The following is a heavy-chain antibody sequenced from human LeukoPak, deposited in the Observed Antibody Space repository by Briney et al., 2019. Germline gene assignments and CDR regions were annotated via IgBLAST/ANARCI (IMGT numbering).Heavy chain of an antibody. Sequence: GGSLRLSCAASGFTFSDYYMGWIRQAPGKGLEWVSYISSSGSTINYADSVLGRFTISRDSAKNSLYLQMNSLRAEDTAVYYCARARYDGDYVDYWGQGTLVTVSS. V-gene: IGHV3-11*01. CDR3: ARARYDGDYVDY. CDR2: ISSSGSTI. J-gene: IGHJ4*02. CDR1: GFTFSDYY. D-gene: IGHD4-17*01.